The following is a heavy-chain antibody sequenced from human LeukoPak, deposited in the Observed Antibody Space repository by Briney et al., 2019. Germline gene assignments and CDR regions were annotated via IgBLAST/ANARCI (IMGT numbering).Heavy chain of an antibody. J-gene: IGHJ6*02. CDR1: GGSFSGYY. CDR3: ARFGYYYDSSGYYRYYYYGMDV. CDR2: INHSGNT. Sequence: SETLSLTCAVYGGSFSGYYWSWIRQPPGKGLEWIGEINHSGNTNYNPSLKSRVTISVDTSKNQFSLKLSSVTAADTAVYYCARFGYYYDSSGYYRYYYYGMDVWGQGTTVTVSS. D-gene: IGHD3-22*01. V-gene: IGHV4-34*01.